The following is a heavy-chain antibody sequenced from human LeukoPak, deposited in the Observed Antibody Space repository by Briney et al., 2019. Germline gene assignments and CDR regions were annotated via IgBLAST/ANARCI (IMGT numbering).Heavy chain of an antibody. V-gene: IGHV4-59*08. Sequence: PSETLSLTRTVSGGSISSYYWSWIRQPPGKGLEWIGYIYYSGSTNYNPSLKSRVTISVDTSKNQFSLKLSSVTAADTAVYYCARGVLNTFPFRSGPWGFGHYFDYWGQGTLVTVSS. J-gene: IGHJ4*02. CDR3: ARGVLNTFPFRSGPWGFGHYFDY. CDR2: IYYSGST. CDR1: GGSISSYY. D-gene: IGHD2-8*01.